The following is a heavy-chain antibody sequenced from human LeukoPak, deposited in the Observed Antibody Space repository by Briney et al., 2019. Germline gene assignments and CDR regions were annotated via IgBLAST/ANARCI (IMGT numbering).Heavy chain of an antibody. J-gene: IGHJ4*02. V-gene: IGHV3-23*01. CDR2: ISDSGGST. CDR1: DFSFITYA. CDR3: AKLTLLGYCSGGSCYDRRVFDY. D-gene: IGHD2-15*01. Sequence: GGSLRLSCAASDFSFITYAMSWVRQAPGKGLEWVSAISDSGGSTYYADSVKGRFTISRDNSNNTLYLQMNSLRAEDTALYYCAKLTLLGYCSGGSCYDRRVFDYWGQGTLVTVSS.